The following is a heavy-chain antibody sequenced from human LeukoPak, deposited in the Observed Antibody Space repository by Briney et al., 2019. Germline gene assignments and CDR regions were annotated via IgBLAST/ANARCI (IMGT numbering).Heavy chain of an antibody. Sequence: SETLSLTCAVYGGSFSGYYWSWIRQPPGKGLEWIGEINHSGSTNYNPSLKSRVTISVDTSKNQFSLKLSSVTAADTAVYYCARGCLPRGGCYYNWFDPWGQGTLVTVSS. CDR3: ARGCLPRGGCYYNWFDP. D-gene: IGHD2-21*02. CDR1: GGSFSGYY. J-gene: IGHJ5*02. V-gene: IGHV4-34*01. CDR2: INHSGST.